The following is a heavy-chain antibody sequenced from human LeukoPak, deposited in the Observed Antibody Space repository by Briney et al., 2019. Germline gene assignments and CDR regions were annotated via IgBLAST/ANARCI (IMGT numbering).Heavy chain of an antibody. V-gene: IGHV4-34*01. CDR2: INHSGST. D-gene: IGHD3-3*01. J-gene: IGHJ5*02. CDR3: ARDRVTYDFWSGYQFNWFDP. Sequence: KTSETLSLTCAVYGGSFSGYYWSWIRQPPGKGLEWIGEINHSGSTNYNPSLKSRVTISVDTSKNQFSLKLSSVTAADTAVYYCARDRVTYDFWSGYQFNWFDPWGQGTLVTVSS. CDR1: GGSFSGYY.